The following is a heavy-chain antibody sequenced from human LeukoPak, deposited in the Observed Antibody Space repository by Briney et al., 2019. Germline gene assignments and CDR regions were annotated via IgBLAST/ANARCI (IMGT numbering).Heavy chain of an antibody. Sequence: GESLKISCKVSGYIFTSYWFGWVRQMPGKGLEWMGIIYPGDSDTRYSPSFQGQVTISVDRSISTAYLQWSSLKASDTAMYYCTRKGYAFDYWGQGTLVTVSS. D-gene: IGHD2-8*01. CDR2: IYPGDSDT. V-gene: IGHV5-51*01. CDR1: GYIFTSYW. J-gene: IGHJ4*02. CDR3: TRKGYAFDY.